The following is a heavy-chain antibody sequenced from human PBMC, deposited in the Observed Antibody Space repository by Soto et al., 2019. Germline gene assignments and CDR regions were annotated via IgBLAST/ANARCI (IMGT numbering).Heavy chain of an antibody. CDR3: VKEALAGDMDL. CDR1: GXTLSTYS. D-gene: IGHD3-16*01. V-gene: IGHV3-23*01. J-gene: IGHJ6*02. CDR2: IIGSGGRT. Sequence: GSLRLSCAASGXTLSTYSMVWVRQAPGQGLEWVSAIIGSGGRTYYLDSVKGRFTISRDNSKNTLSLQMNRLRVEDTAVYYCVKEALAGDMDLWGQGTTGTVSS.